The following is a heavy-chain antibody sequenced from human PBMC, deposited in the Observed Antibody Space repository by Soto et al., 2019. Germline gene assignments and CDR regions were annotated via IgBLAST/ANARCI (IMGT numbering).Heavy chain of an antibody. D-gene: IGHD1-20*01. CDR2: INHSGST. Sequence: QVQLQQWGAGLLKPSETLSLTCAVYGGSFSGYYWSWIRQPPGRGLEWIGEINHSGSTNYNPSLKCGFTISVDTSKYQFYLKPSSVTAADTAVYYCARTVIAGRRIDFWGQGTLVTVSS. CDR1: GGSFSGYY. J-gene: IGHJ4*02. CDR3: ARTVIAGRRIDF. V-gene: IGHV4-34*01.